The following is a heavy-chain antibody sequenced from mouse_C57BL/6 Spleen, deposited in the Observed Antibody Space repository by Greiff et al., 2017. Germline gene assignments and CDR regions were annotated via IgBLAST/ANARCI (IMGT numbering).Heavy chain of an antibody. CDR1: GYTFTSYT. CDR2: INTSSGNT. J-gene: IGHJ4*01. Sequence: VKLQQSGAELARPGASVTMSCTASGYTFTSYTMHWVKQRPGRGLEWIGYINTSSGNTKYNQKFKDKATLTADKSSSTAYMQLSSLTSEDSAVYYCARGGDYYSMDYWGQGTSVTVSS. CDR3: ARGGDYYSMDY. V-gene: IGHV1-4*01.